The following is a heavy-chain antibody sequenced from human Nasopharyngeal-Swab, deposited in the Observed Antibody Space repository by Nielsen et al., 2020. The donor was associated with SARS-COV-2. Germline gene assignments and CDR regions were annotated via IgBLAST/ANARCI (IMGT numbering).Heavy chain of an antibody. Sequence: GESLKISCAASGFTFSSFCMHWVRQAPGKGLEWVAFIAHDASNEYYGDSVKGRFSISRDSSKNTLYLQMDRLRGEDTAVYYCARDAPAHYGAFYWGRGTLVTVSS. CDR1: GFTFSSFC. V-gene: IGHV3-30*03. CDR3: ARDAPAHYGAFY. D-gene: IGHD4-17*01. CDR2: IAHDASNE. J-gene: IGHJ4*02.